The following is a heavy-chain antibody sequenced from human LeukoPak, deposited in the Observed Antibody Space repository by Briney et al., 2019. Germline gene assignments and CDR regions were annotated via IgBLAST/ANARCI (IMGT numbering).Heavy chain of an antibody. V-gene: IGHV1-2*06. CDR1: GYTFTGYY. CDR3: ARTAPITVFGVVEGLSDY. Sequence: GASVKVSCKASGYTFTGYYMHWVRQAPGQGLEWMGRINPNSGGTNYEQKFQGRVTMTRDTSISTAYMELSRLRSDDTAVYYCARTAPITVFGVVEGLSDYWGQGTLVTVSS. CDR2: INPNSGGT. J-gene: IGHJ4*02. D-gene: IGHD3-3*01.